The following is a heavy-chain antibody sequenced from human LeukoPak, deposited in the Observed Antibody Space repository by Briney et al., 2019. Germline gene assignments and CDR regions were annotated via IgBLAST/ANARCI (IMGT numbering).Heavy chain of an antibody. CDR3: ARAELRFLEWLPFDY. Sequence: ASVRVSCKASGYTFTVYYMHWVRQAPGQGREGMGWINPNSGGTNYTQKFQGRVTITRDTSISTAYMELSRLISDDTAVYYCARAELRFLEWLPFDYWGQGTLVTVSS. J-gene: IGHJ4*02. D-gene: IGHD3-3*01. CDR1: GYTFTVYY. CDR2: INPNSGGT. V-gene: IGHV1-2*02.